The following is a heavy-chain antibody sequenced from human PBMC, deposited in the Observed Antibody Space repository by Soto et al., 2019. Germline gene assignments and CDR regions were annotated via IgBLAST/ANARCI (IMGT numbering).Heavy chain of an antibody. D-gene: IGHD1-26*01. V-gene: IGHV1-69*13. CDR3: ARVRGVGATYNYYYYGMDV. J-gene: IGHJ6*02. CDR2: IIPIFGTA. CDR1: GGTFSSYA. Sequence: AASVKVSCKASGGTFSSYAISWVRQAPGQGLEWMGGIIPIFGTANYAQKFQGRVTITADESTSTAYMELSSLRSEDTAVYYCARVRGVGATYNYYYYGMDVWGQGTTVTVSS.